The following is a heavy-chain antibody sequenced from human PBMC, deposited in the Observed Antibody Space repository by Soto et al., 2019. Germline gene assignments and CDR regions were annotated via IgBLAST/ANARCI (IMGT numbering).Heavy chain of an antibody. J-gene: IGHJ3*02. D-gene: IGHD3-9*01. V-gene: IGHV3-13*01. Sequence: GGSLRLSCAASGFTFSSYDMHWVRQATGKGLEWVSVIGTAGDTYYPGSVKGRFTISRENAKNSLYLQMNSLRAGDTAVYYCARGGRYDILTGYYKDAFDIWGQGTMVTVSS. CDR2: IGTAGDT. CDR1: GFTFSSYD. CDR3: ARGGRYDILTGYYKDAFDI.